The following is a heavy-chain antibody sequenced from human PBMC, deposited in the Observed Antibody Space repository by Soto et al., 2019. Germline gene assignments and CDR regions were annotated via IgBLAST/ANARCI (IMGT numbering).Heavy chain of an antibody. Sequence: QVQLVQSGAEVKKSGSSVKVSCKASGGSFNSYTVSWVRQAPGQGLEWIGGIIPIFGTTNSAQRFQGRVIITADTSTSSVYMEMRSLRSDDTASYYCARTRFEAGAFWYFDLWGRGTLVTVSS. CDR1: GGSFNSYT. CDR2: IIPIFGTT. D-gene: IGHD3-10*01. CDR3: ARTRFEAGAFWYFDL. V-gene: IGHV1-69*06. J-gene: IGHJ2*01.